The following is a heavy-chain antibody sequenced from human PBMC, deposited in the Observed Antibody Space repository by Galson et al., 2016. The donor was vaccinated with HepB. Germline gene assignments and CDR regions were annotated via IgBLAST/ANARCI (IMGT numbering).Heavy chain of an antibody. CDR2: IWYDGNNK. V-gene: IGHV3-33*01. CDR3: ARDVTTILCMHV. D-gene: IGHD3-22*01. Sequence: SLRLSCAASGFTFRSYGMHWVRQAPGKGLVWVAVIWYDGNNKSYADSVKGRFTISRDNSKNTLYLQITSLRAEDTAVYNCARDVTTILCMHVWGQGTTVTVSS. CDR1: GFTFRSYG. J-gene: IGHJ6*02.